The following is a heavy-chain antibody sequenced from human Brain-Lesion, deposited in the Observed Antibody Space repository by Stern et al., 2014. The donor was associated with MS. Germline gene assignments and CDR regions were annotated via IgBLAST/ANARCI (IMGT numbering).Heavy chain of an antibody. J-gene: IGHJ6*02. CDR1: GYIFTGYY. D-gene: IGHD3-3*01. CDR3: ARDQRGITIFGVVTDYYYLGMDV. Sequence: VQLVESGAEVKKPGASVKVSCKTSGYIFTGYYIHWVRQAPGQGLERMAWNHPNTGGPKYAQKLQGRVTMSRDTSISTAYVELSSLTSDDTAVYYCARDQRGITIFGVVTDYYYLGMDVWGQGTTVTVSS. V-gene: IGHV1-2*02. CDR2: NHPNTGGP.